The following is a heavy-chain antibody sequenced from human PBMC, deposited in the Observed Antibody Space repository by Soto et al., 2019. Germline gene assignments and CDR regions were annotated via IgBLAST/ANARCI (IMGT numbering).Heavy chain of an antibody. D-gene: IGHD3-16*02. J-gene: IGHJ4*02. V-gene: IGHV4-34*01. CDR1: GGSFSGYY. CDR2: INHSGST. CDR3: ARVITFGGVIVSLDY. Sequence: SETLSLTCAVYGGSFSGYYWIWVRQPPGKGLEWIGEINHSGSTNYNPSLKSRVTISVDTSKNQFSLKLSSVTAADTAVYYCARVITFGGVIVSLDYWGQGTLVTVSS.